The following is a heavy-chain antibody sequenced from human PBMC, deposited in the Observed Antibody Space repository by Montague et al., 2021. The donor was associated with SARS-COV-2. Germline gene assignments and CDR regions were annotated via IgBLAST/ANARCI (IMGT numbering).Heavy chain of an antibody. CDR2: IYPEDSDT. CDR3: ARQVHIYCSSTSCPFDY. D-gene: IGHD2-2*01. CDR1: GYSFTSYW. J-gene: IGHJ4*02. Sequence: QSGAEVKKPGESLKISCEGSGYSFTSYWIAWVRRMPGKGLEWMGIIYPEDSDTRYSPSFQGHVTISADKSMNTAFLQWSSLRASDTAIYYCARQVHIYCSSTSCPFDYWGQGTLVTVSS. V-gene: IGHV5-51*01.